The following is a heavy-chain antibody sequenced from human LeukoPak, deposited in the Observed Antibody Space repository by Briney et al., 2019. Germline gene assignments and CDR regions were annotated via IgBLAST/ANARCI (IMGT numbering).Heavy chain of an antibody. D-gene: IGHD4-11*01. Sequence: SETLSLTCSVSGGSISSYYWSWIRQPPGKGLEWIGYIYYSGSTNYNPSLKSRVTISVDTSKNQFSLKLSSVTAADTAVYYCARLGPTTVTTFLDYWGQGTLVTVSS. CDR3: ARLGPTTVTTFLDY. V-gene: IGHV4-59*08. CDR2: IYYSGST. CDR1: GGSISSYY. J-gene: IGHJ4*02.